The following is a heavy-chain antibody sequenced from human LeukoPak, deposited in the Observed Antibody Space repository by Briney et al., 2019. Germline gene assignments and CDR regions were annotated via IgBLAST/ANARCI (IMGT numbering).Heavy chain of an antibody. J-gene: IGHJ5*02. CDR2: IYHSGST. CDR3: ARAPPSMVRGVSQWFDP. CDR1: GYSISSGYY. Sequence: PSETLSLTCTVSGYSISSGYYWGWIRQPPGKGLEWIGSIYHSGSTYYNPSLKSRVTISVDTSKNQFSLKLSSVTAADTAVYYCARAPPSMVRGVSQWFDPWGQGTLVTVSS. D-gene: IGHD3-10*01. V-gene: IGHV4-38-2*02.